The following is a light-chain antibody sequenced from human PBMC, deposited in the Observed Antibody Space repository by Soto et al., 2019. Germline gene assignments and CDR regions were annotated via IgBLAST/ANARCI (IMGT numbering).Light chain of an antibody. CDR2: EVN. J-gene: IGLJ3*02. CDR3: SSYAASNTLV. V-gene: IGLV2-8*01. CDR1: SSDVGGYDS. Sequence: QSVLTQPPSASGSPGQSVTISCTGTSSDVGGYDSVSWYQQHPGKAPKLMICEVNKRPSGVPDRFSGSKSGNTASLTVSGLQAEDEADYYCSSYAASNTLVFGGGTKVTVL.